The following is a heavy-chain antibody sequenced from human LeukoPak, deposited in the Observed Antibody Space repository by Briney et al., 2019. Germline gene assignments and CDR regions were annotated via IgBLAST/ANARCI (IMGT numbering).Heavy chain of an antibody. J-gene: IGHJ3*02. V-gene: IGHV1-2*02. Sequence: ASVKVSCKASGYTFTGYYMHWVRQAPGQGLVWMGWINPNSGGTNYAQKFQGRVTMTRDTSISTAYMELSRLRSDDTAVYYCARDQPEIDAFDIWGQGTMVTVSS. CDR1: GYTFTGYY. CDR3: ARDQPEIDAFDI. CDR2: INPNSGGT.